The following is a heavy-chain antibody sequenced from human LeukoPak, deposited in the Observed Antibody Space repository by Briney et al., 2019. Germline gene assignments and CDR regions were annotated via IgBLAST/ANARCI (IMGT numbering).Heavy chain of an antibody. CDR3: ARGDTMIVVDLFDY. J-gene: IGHJ4*02. D-gene: IGHD3-22*01. CDR1: GGSISTSSYY. Sequence: SETLSLTCTVSGGSISTSSYYWGWIRQPPGKGLEWIGSIYYSGSTYYNPSLKSRVTISVDTSKNHFSLKLSSVTAAGTAVYYCARGDTMIVVDLFDYWGQGTLVTVSS. V-gene: IGHV4-39*02. CDR2: IYYSGST.